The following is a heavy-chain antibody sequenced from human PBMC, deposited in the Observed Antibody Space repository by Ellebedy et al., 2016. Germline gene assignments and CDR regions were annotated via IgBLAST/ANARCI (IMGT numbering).Heavy chain of an antibody. CDR3: AKCRHSTGCLLDS. CDR2: ITGSGDRT. J-gene: IGHJ4*02. D-gene: IGHD6-19*01. Sequence: GGSLRLSCAASGFTFSNFAMSWVRQAPGKGPEWVSTITGSGDRTNYADSVKGRFTISRDSSKNTLYLDMDSLRAEDTAIYYCAKCRHSTGCLLDSWGQGTLVTVSS. CDR1: GFTFSNFA. V-gene: IGHV3-23*01.